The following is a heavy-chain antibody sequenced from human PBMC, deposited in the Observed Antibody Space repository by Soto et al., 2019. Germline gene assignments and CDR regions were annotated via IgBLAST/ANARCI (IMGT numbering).Heavy chain of an antibody. Sequence: PGGSLRLSCAASGFTFSSYSMNWVRQAPGKGLEWVSYISSSSSTIYYADSVKGRFTISRDNAKNSLYLQMNSLRDEDTAVYYCARAPKVSGSSQTRPDFWGQGTLVTVSS. CDR3: ARAPKVSGSSQTRPDF. D-gene: IGHD6-6*01. CDR2: ISSSSSTI. J-gene: IGHJ4*02. CDR1: GFTFSSYS. V-gene: IGHV3-48*02.